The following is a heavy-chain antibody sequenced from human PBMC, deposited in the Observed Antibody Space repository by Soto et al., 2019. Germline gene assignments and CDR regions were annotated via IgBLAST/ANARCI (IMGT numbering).Heavy chain of an antibody. CDR2: ISAYNGNT. CDR3: ARDHERGYSYGFDY. CDR1: GYTFRYYG. J-gene: IGHJ4*02. D-gene: IGHD5-18*01. Sequence: GASVKVSCKASGYTFRYYGISWVRQAPGQGLEWMGWISAYNGNTNYSQKVQGRVTMTTDISTSTAYMELRSLRSDDTAVYYCARDHERGYSYGFDYWGQGTLVTVSS. V-gene: IGHV1-18*01.